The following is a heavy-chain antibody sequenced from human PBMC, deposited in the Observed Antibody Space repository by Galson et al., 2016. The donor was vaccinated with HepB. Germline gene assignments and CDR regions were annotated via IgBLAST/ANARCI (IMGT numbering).Heavy chain of an antibody. Sequence: SLRLSCAASGFTFSSYGMHWVRQAPGKGLEWVAVISYDGSYNYYADSVKGRFTISRDNSKNTLYLQMNSLRAEDSDVYYCAKGLADYYDSTGYYTGLDYWGQGTLVTVSS. D-gene: IGHD3-22*01. V-gene: IGHV3-30*18. CDR3: AKGLADYYDSTGYYTGLDY. J-gene: IGHJ4*02. CDR2: ISYDGSYN. CDR1: GFTFSSYG.